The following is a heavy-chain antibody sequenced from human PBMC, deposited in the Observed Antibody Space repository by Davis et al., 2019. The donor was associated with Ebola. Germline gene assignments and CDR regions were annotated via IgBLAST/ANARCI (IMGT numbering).Heavy chain of an antibody. CDR3: ARAGDYRFSY. V-gene: IGHV3-7*01. J-gene: IGHJ4*02. CDR1: GFTFSSYA. Sequence: GESLKISCAASGFTFSSYAMSWVRQAPGKGLEWVANIKQDGSEKYYVDSVKGRFTISRDNAENRVYLLMNNLRAEDTAVYYCARAGDYRFSYWGQGALVTVSS. D-gene: IGHD4-17*01. CDR2: IKQDGSEK.